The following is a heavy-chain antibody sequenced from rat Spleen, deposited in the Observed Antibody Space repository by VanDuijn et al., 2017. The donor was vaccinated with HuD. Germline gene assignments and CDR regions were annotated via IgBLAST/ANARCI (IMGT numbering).Heavy chain of an antibody. V-gene: IGHV5S10*01. CDR1: GFTFSDYY. CDR3: TRHWNDDFFDY. CDR2: ISYDGSSF. Sequence: EVQLVESGGGLVQPGRSLKLSCAASGFTFSDYYMAWVRQAPTKGLEWVASISYDGSSFYYRDSVKGRFTISRDNTRSTLYLQMDSLRSEDTATYYCTRHWNDDFFDYWGQGVMVTVSS. J-gene: IGHJ2*01.